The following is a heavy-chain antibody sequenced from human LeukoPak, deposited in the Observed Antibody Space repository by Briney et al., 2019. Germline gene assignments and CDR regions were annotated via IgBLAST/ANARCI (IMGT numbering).Heavy chain of an antibody. CDR2: ISYDGSNK. V-gene: IGHV3-30*03. Sequence: GRSLRLSCAASGFTFSSYGMHWVRQAPGKGLEWVAVISYDGSNKYYADSVKGRFTISRDNSKNTLYLQMNSLRAEDTAVYYCARDTGGVFGYSYGLGYWGQGTLVTVSS. CDR3: ARDTGGVFGYSYGLGY. D-gene: IGHD5-18*01. J-gene: IGHJ4*02. CDR1: GFTFSSYG.